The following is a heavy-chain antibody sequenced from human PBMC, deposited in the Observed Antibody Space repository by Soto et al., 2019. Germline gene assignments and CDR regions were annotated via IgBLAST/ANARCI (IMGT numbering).Heavy chain of an antibody. CDR3: ARSFSLTGYYRGSWFDP. D-gene: IGHD3-9*01. V-gene: IGHV4-59*08. CDR2: IYYSGST. Sequence: PSETLSLTCTVSGGSISSYYLSWIRQPPGKGLEWIGYIYYSGSTNYNPSLKSRVTISVDTSKNQFSLKLSSVTAADTAVYYCARSFSLTGYYRGSWFDPWGQGTLVTVSS. J-gene: IGHJ5*02. CDR1: GGSISSYY.